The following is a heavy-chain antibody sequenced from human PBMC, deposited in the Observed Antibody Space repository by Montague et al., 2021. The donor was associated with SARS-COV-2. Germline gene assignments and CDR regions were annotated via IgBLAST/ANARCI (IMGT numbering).Heavy chain of an antibody. CDR3: AKDREMDYSADY. CDR2: ISTSGDYT. J-gene: IGHJ4*02. V-gene: IGHV3-23*01. D-gene: IGHD5-24*01. CDR1: GFIFRHYA. Sequence: SLRLSCAASGFIFRHYAMSWVRQAPGKGLAWVSGISTSGDYTYYADSLKGRFTISRDNSRNTLYLQMNSLRAEDTAIYYCAKDREMDYSADYWGQGTLVTVSS.